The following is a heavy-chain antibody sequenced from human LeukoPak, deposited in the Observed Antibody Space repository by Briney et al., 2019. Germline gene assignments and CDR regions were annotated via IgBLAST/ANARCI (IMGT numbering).Heavy chain of an antibody. J-gene: IGHJ3*02. Sequence: GGSLRLSCAASGFTFSNYWMSWVRQAPGKGLEWVSYISSSGSTIYYADSVKGRFTISRDNAKNSLYLQMNSLRAEDTAVYYCARRSFRTNDAFDIWGQGTMVTVSS. CDR3: ARRSFRTNDAFDI. CDR1: GFTFSNYW. CDR2: ISSSGSTI. V-gene: IGHV3-48*04.